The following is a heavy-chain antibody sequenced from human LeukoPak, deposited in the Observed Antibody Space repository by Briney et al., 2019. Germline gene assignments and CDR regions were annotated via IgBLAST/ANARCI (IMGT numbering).Heavy chain of an antibody. Sequence: SETLSLTCTVSGGSISSSSYYWGWIRQPPGKGLEWIGSIYYSGSTYYNPSLKSRVTTSVDTSKNQFSLKLSSVTAADTAVYYCVSELSGYYHVKPKYYFDYWGQGTLVTVSS. D-gene: IGHD3-22*01. V-gene: IGHV4-39*07. J-gene: IGHJ4*02. CDR1: GGSISSSSYY. CDR3: VSELSGYYHVKPKYYFDY. CDR2: IYYSGST.